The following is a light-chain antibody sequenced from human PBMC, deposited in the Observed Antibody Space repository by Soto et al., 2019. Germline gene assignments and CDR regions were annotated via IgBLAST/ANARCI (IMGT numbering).Light chain of an antibody. CDR1: QSLLHSNGYIY. CDR3: MQALQTPYT. CDR2: LGS. V-gene: IGKV2-28*01. J-gene: IGKJ2*01. Sequence: DIVMTQSPLSLPVTPGEPASISCRSSQSLLHSNGYIYLDWYLQKPGQSPQLLIYLGSNRASGVPDRFSGIGSGTDFTLKISRVEAEDVAIYYCMQALQTPYTFGQVTKLEIK.